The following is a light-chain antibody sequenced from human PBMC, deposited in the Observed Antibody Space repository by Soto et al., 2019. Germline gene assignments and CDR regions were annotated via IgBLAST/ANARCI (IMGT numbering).Light chain of an antibody. CDR2: DAS. J-gene: IGKJ2*01. CDR3: QQYNSYLHT. CDR1: QSISSW. V-gene: IGKV1-5*01. Sequence: DIQMTQSPSTLSVSVGGRVTITCRASQSISSWLAWYQQKPGKAPKLLIYDASTLESGVPSRFSGSGAGTEFTLTISSLQPDDFATYYCQQYNSYLHTFGQGTKLEIK.